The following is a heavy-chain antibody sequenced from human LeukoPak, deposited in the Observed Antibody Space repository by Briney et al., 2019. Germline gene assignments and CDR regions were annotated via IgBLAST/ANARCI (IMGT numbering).Heavy chain of an antibody. CDR2: INPNSGGT. Sequence: ASVKVSCKASGYTFTGYYMHWVRQAPGQGLGWMGRINPNSGGTNYAQKFQGRVTMTRDTSISTAYMELSRLRSDDTAVYHCARDLYDSSGYAYYYYMDVWGKGTTVTVSS. D-gene: IGHD3-22*01. CDR1: GYTFTGYY. CDR3: ARDLYDSSGYAYYYYMDV. V-gene: IGHV1-2*06. J-gene: IGHJ6*03.